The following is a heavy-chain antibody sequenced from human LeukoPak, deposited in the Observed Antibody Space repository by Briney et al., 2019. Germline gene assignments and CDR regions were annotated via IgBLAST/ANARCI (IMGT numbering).Heavy chain of an antibody. CDR1: GGSFSGYY. CDR3: ARVRRIGASLGWFDP. D-gene: IGHD5-12*01. CDR2: INHSGST. J-gene: IGHJ5*02. V-gene: IGHV4-34*01. Sequence: SETLSLTCAVYGGSFSGYYWSWIRQPPGKGLEWIGEINHSGSTNYNPSLKSRVTISVDTSKNQFSLKLSSVTAADTAVYYCARVRRIGASLGWFDPWGQGTLVTVSS.